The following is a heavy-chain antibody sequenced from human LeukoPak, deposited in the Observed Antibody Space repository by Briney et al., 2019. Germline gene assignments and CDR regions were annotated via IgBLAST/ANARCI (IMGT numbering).Heavy chain of an antibody. D-gene: IGHD5-18*01. CDR2: IYYNGIS. CDR1: GGSISGYY. V-gene: IGHV4-59*01. CDR3: ARYSYGFPIDY. Sequence: PSETLSLTCTVSGGSISGYYWSWIRQPPGKGLEWIAYIYYNGISNYNPSLKSRVIISVDSSKNQFSLKLTSVTAADTAVYYCARYSYGFPIDYWGQGTLVTVSS. J-gene: IGHJ4*02.